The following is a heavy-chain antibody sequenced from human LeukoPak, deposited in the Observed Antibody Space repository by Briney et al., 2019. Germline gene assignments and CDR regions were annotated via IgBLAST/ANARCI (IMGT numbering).Heavy chain of an antibody. CDR1: GYTLTSYY. Sequence: ASVKVSCKASGYTLTSYYMHWVRQAPGQGLEWMGIINPSGGSTSYAQKFQGRVTMTRDTSTSTVYMELSSLRSEDTAVYYCARGPPPGIAVAGTEAVMDVWGQGTTVTVSS. D-gene: IGHD6-19*01. CDR3: ARGPPPGIAVAGTEAVMDV. CDR2: INPSGGST. J-gene: IGHJ6*02. V-gene: IGHV1-46*01.